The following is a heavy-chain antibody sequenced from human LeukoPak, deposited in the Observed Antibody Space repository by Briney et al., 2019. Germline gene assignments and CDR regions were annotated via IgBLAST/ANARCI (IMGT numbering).Heavy chain of an antibody. CDR3: ANLDRYCSGGSCYSQVFDY. V-gene: IGHV1-46*01. J-gene: IGHJ4*02. D-gene: IGHD2-15*01. CDR1: GYTFTSYY. CDR2: INPSGGST. Sequence: EASVKVSCKASGYTFTSYYMHWVRQAPGQGLERMGIINPSGGSTSYAQKFQGRVTMTRDTSTSTVYMELSSPRSEDTAVYYCANLDRYCSGGSCYSQVFDYWGQGTLVTVSS.